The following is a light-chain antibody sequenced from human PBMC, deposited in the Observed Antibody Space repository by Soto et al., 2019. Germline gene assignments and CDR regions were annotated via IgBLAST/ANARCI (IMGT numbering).Light chain of an antibody. J-gene: IGKJ5*01. CDR3: QQRSNWPGT. CDR2: GAS. V-gene: IGKV3-15*01. Sequence: EIVMTQSPHTPSVSPGAKANFPCRASQSVSSNLAWYQQKPGQAPRLLTYGASTRATGIPARFSGSGSGTEFTLTISSLQPEDFAVYYCQQRSNWPGTFGQGTRLEIK. CDR1: QSVSSN.